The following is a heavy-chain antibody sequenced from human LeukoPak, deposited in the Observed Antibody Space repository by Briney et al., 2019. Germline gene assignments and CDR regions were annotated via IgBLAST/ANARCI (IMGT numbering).Heavy chain of an antibody. V-gene: IGHV4-59*01. J-gene: IGHJ4*02. CDR1: GGSISSYY. CDR3: ARGPNYYSSGSYDY. D-gene: IGHD3-10*01. CDR2: IYSSGST. Sequence: SETLSLTCTVSGGSISSYYWSWIRQPPGKGLEWIGYIYSSGSTNYNPSLKSRITISVDTSKNQFSLKLSSVTSADTAVYYCARGPNYYSSGSYDYWGQGTLVTVSS.